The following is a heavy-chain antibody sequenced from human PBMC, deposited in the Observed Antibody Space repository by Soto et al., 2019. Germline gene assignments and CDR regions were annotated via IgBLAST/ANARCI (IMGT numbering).Heavy chain of an antibody. V-gene: IGHV3-64*01. CDR2: ISSNGGST. CDR1: GFTFSSYA. CDR3: ALMFPDAFDI. Sequence: GGALILSCAASGFTFSSYAMHWVRQAPGKGLEYVSAISSNGGSTYYANSVKGRFTISRDNSKNTLYLQMGSLRAEDMAVYYCALMFPDAFDIWGQGTMVTVS. J-gene: IGHJ3*02. D-gene: IGHD3-10*02.